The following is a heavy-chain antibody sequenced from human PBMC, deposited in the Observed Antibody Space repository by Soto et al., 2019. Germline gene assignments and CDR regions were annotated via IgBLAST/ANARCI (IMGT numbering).Heavy chain of an antibody. J-gene: IGHJ2*01. Sequence: EEQLLESGGGLIQPGGSLRLACAASGFTFSSYAMTWVRQAPGKGLEWVSSISFSDGGTYNADSVKGRLTISRDNSKNTLFLQMNSLRVEDTAVYYCVKDDRILGRRYFDLWGRGTLVTVSS. CDR2: ISFSDGGT. CDR3: VKDDRILGRRYFDL. CDR1: GFTFSSYA. D-gene: IGHD2-15*01. V-gene: IGHV3-23*01.